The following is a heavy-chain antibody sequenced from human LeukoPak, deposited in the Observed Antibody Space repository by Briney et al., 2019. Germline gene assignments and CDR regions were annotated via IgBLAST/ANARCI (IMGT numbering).Heavy chain of an antibody. D-gene: IGHD1-26*01. J-gene: IGHJ4*02. CDR3: ARDPHPLYSGSYSDFDY. V-gene: IGHV3-23*01. CDR2: ISSSGTST. CDR1: GFTFSSYA. Sequence: GGSLRLSCVASGFTFSSYAMSWVRQAPGKGLEWVSTISSSGTSTYYADSVKGRFTISRDNAKNSLYLQMNSLRAEDTAVYYCARDPHPLYSGSYSDFDYWGQGTLVTVSS.